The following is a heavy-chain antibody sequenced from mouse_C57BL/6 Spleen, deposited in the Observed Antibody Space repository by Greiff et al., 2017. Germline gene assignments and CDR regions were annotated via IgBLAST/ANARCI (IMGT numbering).Heavy chain of an antibody. J-gene: IGHJ2*01. CDR1: GFSLTSYG. CDR3: AKTDWGEGYCDD. D-gene: IGHD4-1*01. V-gene: IGHV2-3*01. Sequence: VMLVESGPGLVAPSQSLSITCTASGFSLTSYGVSWVRQPPGQGLEWLGVIWGDGSTNYHSALISRLSIKKDSTKGQVFLKLNSQQTDDTAADYCAKTDWGEGYCDDWGKGTTLTVSS. CDR2: IWGDGST.